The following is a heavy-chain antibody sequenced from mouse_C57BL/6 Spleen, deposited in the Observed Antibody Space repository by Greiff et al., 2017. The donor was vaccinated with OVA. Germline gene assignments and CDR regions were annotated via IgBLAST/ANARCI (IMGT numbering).Heavy chain of an antibody. D-gene: IGHD2-1*01. CDR3: ARGGGNSRSYYFDY. Sequence: VQLQQSGAELVKPGASVKMSCKASGYTFTSYWITWVKPRPGQGLEWIGDIYPGSGSTNYNEKFKSKATLTVDTSSSTAYMQLSSLTSEDSAVYYCARGGGNSRSYYFDYWGQGTTLTVSS. V-gene: IGHV1-55*01. CDR1: GYTFTSYW. CDR2: IYPGSGST. J-gene: IGHJ2*01.